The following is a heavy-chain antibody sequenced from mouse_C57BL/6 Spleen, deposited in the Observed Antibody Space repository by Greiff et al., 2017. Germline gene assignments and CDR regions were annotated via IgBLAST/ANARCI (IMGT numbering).Heavy chain of an antibody. J-gene: IGHJ1*03. Sequence: QVQLKESGPELVKPGASVKISCKASGYAFSSSWMNWVKQRPGKGLEWIGRIYPGDGDTNYNGKFKGKATLTADKSSSTAYMQLSSLTSEDSAVYFCARPVYYDCDTWYFDVWGTGTTVTVSS. CDR1: GYAFSSSW. D-gene: IGHD2-4*01. CDR2: IYPGDGDT. CDR3: ARPVYYDCDTWYFDV. V-gene: IGHV1-82*01.